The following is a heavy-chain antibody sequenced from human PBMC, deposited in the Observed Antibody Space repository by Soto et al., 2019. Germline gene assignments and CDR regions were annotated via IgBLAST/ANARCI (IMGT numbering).Heavy chain of an antibody. Sequence: PSETLSLTCTVSGVSISRGDYYWSWIRQPPGKGLEWIGYIYNSGSTYYNPSLKSRVTISVDTSKNQFSLKLSSVTAADTAVYYCARDGTRGQNWFDPWGQGTLVTVSS. CDR2: IYNSGST. V-gene: IGHV4-30-4*08. D-gene: IGHD1-26*01. CDR1: GVSISRGDYY. J-gene: IGHJ5*02. CDR3: ARDGTRGQNWFDP.